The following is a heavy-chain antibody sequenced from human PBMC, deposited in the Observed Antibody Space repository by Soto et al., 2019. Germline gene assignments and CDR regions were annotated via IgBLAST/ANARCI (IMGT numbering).Heavy chain of an antibody. Sequence: ASVKVSCKASGYTFSSYGSSWVRQAPGQGLEWMGWISAYNGNTNYAQKLQGRVTMTTDTSTSTAYMELRSLRSDDTAVYYCARVYCTNGVCYSIMDVWGQGTTVTVSS. CDR3: ARVYCTNGVCYSIMDV. CDR2: ISAYNGNT. D-gene: IGHD2-8*01. J-gene: IGHJ6*02. V-gene: IGHV1-18*04. CDR1: GYTFSSYG.